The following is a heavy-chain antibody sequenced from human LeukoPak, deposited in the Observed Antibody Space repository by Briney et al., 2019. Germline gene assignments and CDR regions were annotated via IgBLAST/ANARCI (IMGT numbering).Heavy chain of an antibody. J-gene: IGHJ5*02. Sequence: KTSETLSLTCTVSGGSISSYYWSWIRQPPGKGLEWIGYIYYSGSTNCNPSLKSRVTISVDTSKNQFSLKLSSVTAADTAVDYCARAPVVPAAIPVWFDPWGQGTLVTVSS. V-gene: IGHV4-59*01. CDR1: GGSISSYY. CDR2: IYYSGST. CDR3: ARAPVVPAAIPVWFDP. D-gene: IGHD2-2*02.